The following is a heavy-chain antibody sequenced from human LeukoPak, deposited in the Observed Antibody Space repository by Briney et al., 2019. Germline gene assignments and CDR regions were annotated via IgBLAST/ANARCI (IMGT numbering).Heavy chain of an antibody. Sequence: PSETLSLTCTVSGGSISNNGDYWNWIRQPAGKGLEWIGRIYTSGSTNFSPSLKSRVTISVDTSKNQFSLKLNSVIAADTAVYYCARGGTSNGFGPWGQGTLVTVSS. D-gene: IGHD4-11*01. CDR2: IYTSGST. CDR3: ARGGTSNGFGP. V-gene: IGHV4-61*02. J-gene: IGHJ5*02. CDR1: GGSISNNGDY.